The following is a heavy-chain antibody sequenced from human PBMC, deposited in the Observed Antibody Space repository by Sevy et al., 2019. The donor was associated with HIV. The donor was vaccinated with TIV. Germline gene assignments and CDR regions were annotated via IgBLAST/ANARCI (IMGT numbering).Heavy chain of an antibody. V-gene: IGHV3-30-3*01. CDR2: ISYDGNVK. Sequence: GGSLRLSCAASGFAFSNYYAMYWVRQAPGKGLKWVALISYDGNVKYYADSVKGRFTISRDNFKNTLYLQMNSLTAEDTAVYYCARPRANYVDNYFFYAMDVWGQGTTVTVSS. J-gene: IGHJ6*02. D-gene: IGHD4-17*01. CDR1: GFAFSNYYA. CDR3: ARPRANYVDNYFFYAMDV.